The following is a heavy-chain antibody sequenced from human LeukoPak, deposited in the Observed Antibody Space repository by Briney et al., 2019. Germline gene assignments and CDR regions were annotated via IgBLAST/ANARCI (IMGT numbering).Heavy chain of an antibody. CDR1: GFTFSNYA. Sequence: PGGSLRLSCAASGFTFSNYAMGWVRQPPGKGLEWVSGISASGATSYYADSVKGRFTISRDNSKNTLYLQMNSLRADDTAVFYCAHKIAADASNSLNWGQGTLVTVSS. CDR3: AHKIAADASNSLN. CDR2: ISASGATS. V-gene: IGHV3-23*01. D-gene: IGHD6-13*01. J-gene: IGHJ4*02.